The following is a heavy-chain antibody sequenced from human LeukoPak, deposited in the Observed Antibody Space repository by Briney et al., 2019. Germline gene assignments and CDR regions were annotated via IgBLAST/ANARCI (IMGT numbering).Heavy chain of an antibody. Sequence: GESLKISCKGSGYRFTSYWIGWVRQMPGKGLECMGIIYPGDSDTRYSPSFQGQVTISGDKSISTAYLQWSSLKASDTAMYFSARLLTTVVTPGAMDVWGQGTTVTVSS. V-gene: IGHV5-51*01. D-gene: IGHD4-23*01. CDR3: ARLLTTVVTPGAMDV. CDR2: IYPGDSDT. CDR1: GYRFTSYW. J-gene: IGHJ6*02.